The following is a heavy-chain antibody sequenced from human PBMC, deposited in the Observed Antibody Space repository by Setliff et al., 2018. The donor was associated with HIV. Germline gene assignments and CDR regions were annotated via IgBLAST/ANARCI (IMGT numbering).Heavy chain of an antibody. D-gene: IGHD3-22*01. V-gene: IGHV1-18*01. CDR1: GYTFTNYG. CDR2: ITGYNGNT. CDR3: ARVKYYYDSSGYYGSYYFYYMDV. Sequence: GASVKVSCKASGYTFTNYGISWVRQAPGQGLEWMGWITGYNGNTNYAEKFQGRVTMTIDTSTSTAYMDLSRLRSDDTAVYYCARVKYYYDSSGYYGSYYFYYMDVWGKGTTVTVSS. J-gene: IGHJ6*03.